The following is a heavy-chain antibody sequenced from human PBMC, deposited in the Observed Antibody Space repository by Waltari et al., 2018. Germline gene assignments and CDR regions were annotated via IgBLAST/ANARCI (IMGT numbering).Heavy chain of an antibody. CDR1: GDSVSSNIAA. Sequence: QVQLQQSGPGLVKPSQTLSLTCAISGDSVSSNIAAWNWIRQSPSRGLEWLGRKYYRSKWYSDYNLSVKSRITINADTSKNQFSLQLKSVTPEDTAVYYCARIVASGWYAGWFDPWGQGTLVAVSS. CDR3: ARIVASGWYAGWFDP. CDR2: KYYRSKWYS. D-gene: IGHD6-13*01. V-gene: IGHV6-1*01. J-gene: IGHJ5*02.